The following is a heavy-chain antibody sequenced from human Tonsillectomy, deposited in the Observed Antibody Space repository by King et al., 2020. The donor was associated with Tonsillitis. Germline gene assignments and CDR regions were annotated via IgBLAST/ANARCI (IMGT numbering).Heavy chain of an antibody. CDR1: VGSISSYY. D-gene: IGHD3-22*01. Sequence: VQLQESGPGLVKPSETLSLTCIVSVGSISSYYWSWIRQPPGKGLEWIGYLYNSGSTNYKPSLMSRVTISVDTSKNQFSLNLSSVSAADTAVYYCARRYYDSSCYYYDYYMDVWGKGTTVTVSS. CDR2: LYNSGST. V-gene: IGHV4-59*08. J-gene: IGHJ6*03. CDR3: ARRYYDSSCYYYDYYMDV.